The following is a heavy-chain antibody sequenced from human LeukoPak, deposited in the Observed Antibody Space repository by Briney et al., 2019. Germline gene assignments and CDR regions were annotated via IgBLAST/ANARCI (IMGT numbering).Heavy chain of an antibody. V-gene: IGHV1-24*01. D-gene: IGHD4-17*01. J-gene: IGHJ5*02. Sequence: ASVKVSCKVSGYTLTELSMHWVRQAPGKGLEWMGGFDPEDGETIYAQKFQGRVTITEVTSTDTAYMELSSLRSEDTAVYYCATDLSPEMTTVTTSWFDPWGQGTLVTVSS. CDR3: ATDLSPEMTTVTTSWFDP. CDR2: FDPEDGET. CDR1: GYTLTELS.